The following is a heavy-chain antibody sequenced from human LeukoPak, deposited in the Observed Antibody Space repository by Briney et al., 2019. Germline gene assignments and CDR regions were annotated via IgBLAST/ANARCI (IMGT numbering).Heavy chain of an antibody. J-gene: IGHJ4*01. Sequence: GGSLRLSCAVSGFHFFVYSMNWVRQAPGKGLGWISYIGISSGNTKYADSVKGRFTISRDKARNSLYLQMNSLRVEDTAMYYCARDHRYAFDNWGHGTLVTVSS. CDR1: GFHFFVYS. V-gene: IGHV3-48*01. CDR3: ARDHRYAFDN. D-gene: IGHD5-12*01. CDR2: IGISSGNT.